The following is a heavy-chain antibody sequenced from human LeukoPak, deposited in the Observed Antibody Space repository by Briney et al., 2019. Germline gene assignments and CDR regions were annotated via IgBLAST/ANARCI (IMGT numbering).Heavy chain of an antibody. J-gene: IGHJ3*02. CDR1: GFTFSSYW. V-gene: IGHV3-7*03. Sequence: GGSLRLSCAASGFTFSSYWMSWVRQAPGKGLEWVANIKQDGSEKYYVDSVKGQFTISRDNAKNSLYLQMNSLRAEDTAVYYCAREPRGPLKDAFDIWGQGTMVTVSS. CDR3: AREPRGPLKDAFDI. CDR2: IKQDGSEK.